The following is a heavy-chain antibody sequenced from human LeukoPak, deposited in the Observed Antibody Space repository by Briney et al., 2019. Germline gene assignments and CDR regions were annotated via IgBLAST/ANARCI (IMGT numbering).Heavy chain of an antibody. J-gene: IGHJ4*02. V-gene: IGHV3-7*03. CDR1: GFTFSSYW. CDR2: IKQDGSEK. D-gene: IGHD6-13*01. Sequence: GSLRLSCAASGFTFSSYWMSWVRQAPGKGLEWVANIKQDGSEKYYVDSVKGRFTISRDNAKNSLYLQMNSLRAEDTALYYCAKDASSWYYFDYWGQGTLVTVSS. CDR3: AKDASSWYYFDY.